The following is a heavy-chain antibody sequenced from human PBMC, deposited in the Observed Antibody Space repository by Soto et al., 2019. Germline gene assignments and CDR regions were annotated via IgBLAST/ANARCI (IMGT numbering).Heavy chain of an antibody. V-gene: IGHV3-30-3*01. CDR1: GFSFSSYA. Sequence: GGSLRLSCAASGFSFSSYAMHWVRRAPGKGLEWVAVIIYDGSNKYYADSVKGRFTISRDNSKNTLYLQLNSLRGEDTAVYYCAKDQAVAGELSVYFDLWGPGTQVTVSS. J-gene: IGHJ4*02. D-gene: IGHD6-19*01. CDR2: IIYDGSNK. CDR3: AKDQAVAGELSVYFDL.